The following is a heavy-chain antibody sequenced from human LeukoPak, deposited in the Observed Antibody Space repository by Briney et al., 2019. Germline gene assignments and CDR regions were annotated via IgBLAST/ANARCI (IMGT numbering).Heavy chain of an antibody. D-gene: IGHD6-19*01. CDR2: IYTSGGT. V-gene: IGHV4-4*07. CDR1: GASISSYY. CDR3: ARGLGLGSAWLNFDS. Sequence: PSETLSLTCTVSGASISSYYWSWIRQPAGKGLEWIGRIYTSGGTSYNPSLQSRVTMSVDTFKNQFSLRLSSVTAADTAIYYCARGLGLGSAWLNFDSWGQGALVTVSS. J-gene: IGHJ4*02.